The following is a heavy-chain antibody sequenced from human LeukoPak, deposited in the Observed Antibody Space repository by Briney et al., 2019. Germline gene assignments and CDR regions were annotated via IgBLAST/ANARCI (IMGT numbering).Heavy chain of an antibody. V-gene: IGHV3-74*01. CDR3: ARSDYFDD. CDR1: GFTFTTYW. CDR2: ISSDGSDT. Sequence: GGSLRLSCAASGFTFTTYWMHWVRQAPGKGLVWVSRISSDGSDTFYADSVKGRFTISRDNAKNTLYLQMNSLRTEDTAVYYCARSDYFDDWGQGTLVTVSS. J-gene: IGHJ4*02.